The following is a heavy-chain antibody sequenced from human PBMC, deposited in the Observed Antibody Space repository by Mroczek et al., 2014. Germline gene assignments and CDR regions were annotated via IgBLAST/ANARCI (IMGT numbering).Heavy chain of an antibody. Sequence: QVQLVQSGAEVKKPGSSVKVSCKASGGTFSSYTISWVRQAPGQGLEWMGRIIPILGIANYAQKFQGRVTITADKSTSTAYMELSSLRSEDTAVYYCAGAIAADDYVWGSYRYKNRVEYFQHWGQGTPGHRLL. CDR3: AGAIAADDYVWGSYRYKNRVEYFQH. CDR2: IIPILGIA. D-gene: IGHD3-16*02. V-gene: IGHV1-69*09. CDR1: GGTFSSYT. J-gene: IGHJ1*01.